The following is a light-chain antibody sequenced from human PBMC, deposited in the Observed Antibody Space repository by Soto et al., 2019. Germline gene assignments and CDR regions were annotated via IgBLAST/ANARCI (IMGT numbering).Light chain of an antibody. CDR2: GAS. CDR1: QSISSSY. V-gene: IGKV3-20*01. J-gene: IGKJ2*01. CDR3: QQSYSVPHT. Sequence: PGERATLSCRASQSISSSYLAWYQQKPGQAPGLLIYGASRRATGIPDRFIGSGSGTDFTLTISRLEPEDFATFYCQQSYSVPHTFGQGTNLEI.